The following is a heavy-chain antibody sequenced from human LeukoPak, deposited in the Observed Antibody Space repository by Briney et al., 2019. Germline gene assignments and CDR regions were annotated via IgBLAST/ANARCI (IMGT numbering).Heavy chain of an antibody. CDR2: ISSDGRNK. J-gene: IGHJ4*02. CDR3: ARDGSSSWFDY. CDR1: GLTFSSYA. D-gene: IGHD6-13*01. V-gene: IGHV3-30*04. Sequence: GGSLRLSCAASGLTFSSYAMHWVRRAPGKGLEWVAVISSDGRNKYYGDSVKGRFTISRDNSKNTLYLQMNSLRAEDTAVYYCARDGSSSWFDYWGQGTLVTVSS.